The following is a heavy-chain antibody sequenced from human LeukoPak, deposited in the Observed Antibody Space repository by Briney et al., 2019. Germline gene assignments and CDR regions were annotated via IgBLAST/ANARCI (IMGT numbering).Heavy chain of an antibody. CDR3: ARRRDYYDSSGPSGLDAFDI. D-gene: IGHD3-22*01. Sequence: SETLSLTCTVSGGSISSYYWSWIRQPPGKGLEWIGYIYTSGSTNYNPSLKSRVTISVDTSKNQFSLKLSSVTAADTAVYYCARRRDYYDSSGPSGLDAFDIWGQGTMVTVSS. CDR2: IYTSGST. CDR1: GGSISSYY. V-gene: IGHV4-4*09. J-gene: IGHJ3*02.